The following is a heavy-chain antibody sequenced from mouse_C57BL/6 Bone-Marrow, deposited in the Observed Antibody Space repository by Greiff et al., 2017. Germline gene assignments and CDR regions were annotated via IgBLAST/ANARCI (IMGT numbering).Heavy chain of an antibody. J-gene: IGHJ2*01. V-gene: IGHV5-9-1*02. D-gene: IGHD1-1*01. CDR3: TREDYYGSPYF. CDR2: ISSGGDYI. CDR1: GFTFSSYA. Sequence: EVKVVESGEGLVKPGGSLKLSCAASGFTFSSYAMSWVRQTPEKRLEWVAYISSGGDYIYYADTVKGRFTISRDNARNTLYLQMSSLKSEDTAMYYCTREDYYGSPYFWGQGTTLTVSS.